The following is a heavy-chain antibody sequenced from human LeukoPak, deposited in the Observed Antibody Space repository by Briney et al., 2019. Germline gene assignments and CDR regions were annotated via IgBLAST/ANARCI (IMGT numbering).Heavy chain of an antibody. Sequence: GGSLRLSCAASGFTFSTSWMSWVRQVPGKGLEWVANIKKDGSETYYVDSVKGRFTISRDNAKNSLYLQMNGLRVEDTAMYYCVRLAVTDTNYWGQGSLVTVSS. V-gene: IGHV3-7*01. CDR3: VRLAVTDTNY. D-gene: IGHD2-21*02. CDR2: IKKDGSET. CDR1: GFTFSTSW. J-gene: IGHJ4*02.